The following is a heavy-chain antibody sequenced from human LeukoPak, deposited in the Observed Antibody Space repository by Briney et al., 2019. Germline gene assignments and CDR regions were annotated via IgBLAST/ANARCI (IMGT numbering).Heavy chain of an antibody. Sequence: PSETLSLTCAVYGGSFSGYYWSSIRQPPGKGLEWIGEINRSGSTNYNPSLKSRVTISVDTSKNQFSLKLSSVTAADTTVYYCARKSWYANYYYGMDVWGQGTTVTVSS. J-gene: IGHJ6*02. CDR2: INRSGST. D-gene: IGHD6-13*01. V-gene: IGHV4-34*01. CDR3: ARKSWYANYYYGMDV. CDR1: GGSFSGYY.